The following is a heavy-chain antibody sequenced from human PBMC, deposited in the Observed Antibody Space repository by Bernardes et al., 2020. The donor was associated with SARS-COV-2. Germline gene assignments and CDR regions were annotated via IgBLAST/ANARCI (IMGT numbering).Heavy chain of an antibody. D-gene: IGHD2-2*01. J-gene: IGHJ4*02. CDR1: GYTFTNFD. Sequence: ASVKVSCMAVGYTFTNFDINWVRQASGQGLEWMGWMNPSSGNTGYAHKFQGRLTMTGNTSIDTAYMELTSLRSEDTAVYYCARSPKMPLDYWGQGTLVTVSS. CDR3: ARSPKMPLDY. V-gene: IGHV1-8*01. CDR2: MNPSSGNT.